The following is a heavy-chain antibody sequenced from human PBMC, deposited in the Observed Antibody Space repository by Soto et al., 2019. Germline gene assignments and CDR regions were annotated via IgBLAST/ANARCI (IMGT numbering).Heavy chain of an antibody. CDR2: ISWNSGSI. CDR3: AKDNRVAVAADYYYGMDV. Sequence: PVGSLRRSCAASGFTFDDYAMHWVRQAPGKGLEWVSRISWNSGSIDYADSVKGRFTISRDNAQNSLYLQMNSLRAEDTALYYCAKDNRVAVAADYYYGMDVWGQGTTVTVSS. CDR1: GFTFDDYA. J-gene: IGHJ6*02. V-gene: IGHV3-9*01. D-gene: IGHD6-19*01.